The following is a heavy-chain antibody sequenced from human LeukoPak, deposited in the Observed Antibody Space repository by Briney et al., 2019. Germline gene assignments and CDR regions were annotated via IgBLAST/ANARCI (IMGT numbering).Heavy chain of an antibody. Sequence: GGSLRLSCAASGFTFSGSAMHWVRQASGKGLEWVGRIRSKTNNYATAYAASVKDRFTISRDDSTNTAYLQMNSLKTEDTAVYYCVRHAASGGSGVDHWGQGTLVTVSS. CDR2: IRSKTNNYAT. CDR1: GFTFSGSA. J-gene: IGHJ4*02. V-gene: IGHV3-73*01. CDR3: VRHAASGGSGVDH. D-gene: IGHD3-10*01.